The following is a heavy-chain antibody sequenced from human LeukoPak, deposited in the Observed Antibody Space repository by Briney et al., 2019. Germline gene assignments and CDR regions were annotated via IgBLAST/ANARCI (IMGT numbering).Heavy chain of an antibody. CDR2: ISGSGGST. CDR1: GFTFSSYA. D-gene: IGHD6-19*01. V-gene: IGHV3-23*01. Sequence: GGSLRLSCAASGFTFSSYAMSWVRQAPGKGLEWVSAISGSGGSTYYADSVKGRFTISRDNAKNTLYLQMNSLKTEDTAVYYCTREEWPVRFDPWGQGTLVTVSS. CDR3: TREEWPVRFDP. J-gene: IGHJ5*02.